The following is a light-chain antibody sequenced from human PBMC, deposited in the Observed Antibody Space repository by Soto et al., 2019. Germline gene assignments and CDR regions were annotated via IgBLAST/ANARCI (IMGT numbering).Light chain of an antibody. V-gene: IGKV1-39*01. CDR1: QSLNSF. CDR3: QQSYSTPQT. Sequence: DIQMTQSPSSLSSSVGDRVAITSRASQSLNSFLNWYQQKPGKAPKLLIYAASNLQSGVPSRFSGSESGTDFTLTISSLQPEDFATYYCQQSYSTPQTFGQGTKVDIK. J-gene: IGKJ1*01. CDR2: AAS.